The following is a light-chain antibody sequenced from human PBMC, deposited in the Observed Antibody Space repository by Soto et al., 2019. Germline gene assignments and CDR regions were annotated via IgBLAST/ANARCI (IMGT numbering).Light chain of an antibody. Sequence: EIVLTQSPGTLSLSPGERATLSCRASQSVRSSYLAWYQQKPGQAPRLLIYDASSRATGSPDRFSGSGSGTVFTLTISRLEPEDFAVYYCQQYGSSPWTFGQGTKVEIK. J-gene: IGKJ1*01. CDR3: QQYGSSPWT. CDR1: QSVRSSY. V-gene: IGKV3-20*01. CDR2: DAS.